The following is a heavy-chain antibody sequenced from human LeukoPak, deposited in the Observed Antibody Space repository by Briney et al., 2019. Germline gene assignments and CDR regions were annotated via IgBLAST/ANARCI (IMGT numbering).Heavy chain of an antibody. CDR3: ARSTNYYYYYMDV. V-gene: IGHV3-7*01. CDR2: IKQDGSEK. CDR1: GFTFSSYW. Sequence: PGGSLRLSCAASGFTFSSYWMSWVRQAPGKGLDWVANIKQDGSEKYYVDSVKGRFTISRDNAKNSLYLQMNSLRAEDTAVYYCARSTNYYYYYMDVWGKGTTVTVFS. D-gene: IGHD5-24*01. J-gene: IGHJ6*03.